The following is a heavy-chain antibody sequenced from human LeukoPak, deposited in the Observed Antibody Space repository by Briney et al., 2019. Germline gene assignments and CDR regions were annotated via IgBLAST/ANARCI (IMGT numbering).Heavy chain of an antibody. CDR3: ARERREFFDY. V-gene: IGHV1-2*02. CDR1: GYTFTDYY. CDR2: INPKSGGT. D-gene: IGHD3-10*01. Sequence: ASVTVSCKASGYTFTDYYVHWVRQAPGQGLEWMGWINPKSGGTKYAQTLQGRVTMTRDTSISTAYMELSRLRSDDTAVYYCARERREFFDYWGQGTLVTVSS. J-gene: IGHJ4*02.